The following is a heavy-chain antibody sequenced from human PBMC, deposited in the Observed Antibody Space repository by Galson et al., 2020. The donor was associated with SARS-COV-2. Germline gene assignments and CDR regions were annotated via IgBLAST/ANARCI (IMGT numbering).Heavy chain of an antibody. J-gene: IGHJ4*02. V-gene: IGHV4-59*01. CDR1: GGSISSYY. CDR3: ARVSFSGGPNFDY. CDR2: IYYSGST. Sequence: SATLSLTCTVSGGSISSYYWSWIRQPPGQGLEWIGYIYYSGSTNYNPSLKSRVTISVDTSKNQFSLKLSSVTAADTAVYYCARVSFSGGPNFDYWGQGTLVTVSS. D-gene: IGHD2-15*01.